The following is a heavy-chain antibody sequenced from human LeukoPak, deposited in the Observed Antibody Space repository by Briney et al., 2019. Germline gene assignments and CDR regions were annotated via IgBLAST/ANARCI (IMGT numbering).Heavy chain of an antibody. D-gene: IGHD6-13*01. CDR1: GFTFSSYS. Sequence: GGSLRLSCAAPGFTFSSYSMNWVRQAPGKGLEWVSSISSSSSYIYYADSVKGRFTISRDNAKNSLYLQMNSLRAEDTAVYYCARALGVAAALGPYYFDYWGQGTLVTVSS. J-gene: IGHJ4*02. CDR2: ISSSSSYI. V-gene: IGHV3-21*01. CDR3: ARALGVAAALGPYYFDY.